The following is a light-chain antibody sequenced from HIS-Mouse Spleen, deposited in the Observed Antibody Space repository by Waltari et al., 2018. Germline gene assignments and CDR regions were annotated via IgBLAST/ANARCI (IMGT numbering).Light chain of an antibody. J-gene: IGLJ2*01. CDR2: RNN. V-gene: IGLV1-47*01. CDR3: AAWDDSLSGPV. Sequence: QSVLTQPPSASGTPGQRVTISCSGSSSNIGSNYVYWYQQLPGTAPKLLIYRNNQRPSGVPDLFSGPKSGTSASLAISGLRSEDEADYYCAAWDDSLSGPVFGGGTKLTVL. CDR1: SSNIGSNY.